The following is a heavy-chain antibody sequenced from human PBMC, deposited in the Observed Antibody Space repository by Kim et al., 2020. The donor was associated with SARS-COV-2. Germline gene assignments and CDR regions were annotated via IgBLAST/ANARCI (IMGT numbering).Heavy chain of an antibody. CDR2: INHSGST. CDR3: AREGYGSGSFISRNNWFDP. V-gene: IGHV4-34*01. D-gene: IGHD3-10*01. Sequence: SETLSLTCAVYGGSFSGYYWSWIRQPPGKGLEWIGEINHSGSTNYNPSLKSRVTISVDTSKNQFSLKLSSVTAADTAVYYCAREGYGSGSFISRNNWFDPWGQGTLVTVSS. J-gene: IGHJ5*02. CDR1: GGSFSGYY.